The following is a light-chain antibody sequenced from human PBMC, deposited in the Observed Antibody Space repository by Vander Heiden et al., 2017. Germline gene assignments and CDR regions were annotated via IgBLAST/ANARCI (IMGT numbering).Light chain of an antibody. V-gene: IGKV4-1*01. J-gene: IGKJ3*01. Sequence: IVMTQSPDSLALSLGERAPIHCQSSQSVLYSTNNKNYLAWYQKKPGKPPKLLIYWAATRESGVPDRFSGSGAGKDVTLTIRSLQAEDGADYYCQQYYRTPRTFGPGTKVDIK. CDR2: WAA. CDR1: QSVLYSTNNKNY. CDR3: QQYYRTPRT.